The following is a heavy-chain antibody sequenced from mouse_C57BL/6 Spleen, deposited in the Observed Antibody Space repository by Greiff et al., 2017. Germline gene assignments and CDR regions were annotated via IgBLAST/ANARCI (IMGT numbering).Heavy chain of an antibody. J-gene: IGHJ4*01. CDR1: GYTFTDYY. CDR2: INPNNGGT. D-gene: IGHD1-1*01. Sequence: EVQLQQSGPELVKPGASVKISCKASGYTFTDYYMNWVKQSHGKSLEWIGDINPNNGGTSYNQKFKGKATLTVDKSSSTAYMELRSLTSEDSAVYYCARYRFGFITTVVAPMDYWGQGTSVTVSS. CDR3: ARYRFGFITTVVAPMDY. V-gene: IGHV1-26*01.